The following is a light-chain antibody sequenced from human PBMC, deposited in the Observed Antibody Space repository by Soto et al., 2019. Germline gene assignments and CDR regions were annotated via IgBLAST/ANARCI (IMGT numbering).Light chain of an antibody. J-gene: IGKJ2*01. CDR2: DAS. Sequence: DIHMTQSPSTLSASVGDRVTITCRASQSIGSWLAWYQLKPGKAPNLLIYDASSLESGVPSRFSGSGSGTEFTLTISSLQPDDFGTYFCQQYHTASEYTFCRGNKVEIK. V-gene: IGKV1-5*01. CDR1: QSIGSW. CDR3: QQYHTASEYT.